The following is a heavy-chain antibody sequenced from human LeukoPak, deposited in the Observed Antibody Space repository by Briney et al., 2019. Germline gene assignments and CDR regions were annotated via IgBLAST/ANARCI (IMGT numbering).Heavy chain of an antibody. J-gene: IGHJ1*01. CDR1: GFIFSNYG. Sequence: GGSLRLSCAASGFIFSNYGMYWVRQARGKGLEWGAVISYDGSNKYYADSVKGRFTISRDNTKNTLYLQMNSLRPEDTAVYYCAKDRSSGWYFFQHWGQGTLVSVSS. D-gene: IGHD6-19*01. V-gene: IGHV3-30*18. CDR3: AKDRSSGWYFFQH. CDR2: ISYDGSNK.